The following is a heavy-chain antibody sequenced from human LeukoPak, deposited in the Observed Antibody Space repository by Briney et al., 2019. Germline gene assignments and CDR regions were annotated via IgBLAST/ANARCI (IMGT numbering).Heavy chain of an antibody. J-gene: IGHJ3*02. D-gene: IGHD3-22*01. Sequence: GGSLRLSCSASGFTFSSYAMHWVRQAPGKGLEYVSTISSKGGSTYYADSVKGIFTISRDNSKNTLYLQMSRLRAEDAAVYYCVKGGIVVAISAFDIWGQGTMVNVSS. CDR3: VKGGIVVAISAFDI. V-gene: IGHV3-64D*06. CDR1: GFTFSSYA. CDR2: ISSKGGST.